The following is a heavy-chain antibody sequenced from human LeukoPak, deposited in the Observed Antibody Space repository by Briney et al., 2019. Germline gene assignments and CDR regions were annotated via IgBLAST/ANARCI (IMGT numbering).Heavy chain of an antibody. J-gene: IGHJ4*02. CDR3: ARRTTYYYGSGSYSY. D-gene: IGHD3-10*01. CDR2: IYTSGST. V-gene: IGHV4-4*07. Sequence: SETLSLTCTVSGYSISSGYYWGWIRQPAGKGLEWIGRIYTSGSTNYNPSLKSRVTISVDTSKNQFSLKLSSVTAADTAVYYCARRTTYYYGSGSYSYWGQGTLVTVSS. CDR1: GYSISSGYY.